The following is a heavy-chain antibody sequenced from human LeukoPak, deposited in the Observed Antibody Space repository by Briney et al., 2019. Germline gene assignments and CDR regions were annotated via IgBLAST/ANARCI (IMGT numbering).Heavy chain of an antibody. D-gene: IGHD5-12*01. V-gene: IGHV4-34*01. Sequence: SETLSLTCAVYGGSFSGYYWSWISQPPGKGLEWIGEINHSGSTNYNPSLKSRVTISVDTSKNQFSLKLSSVTAADTAVYYCARILKRYSGYDLGRKINNWFDPWGQGTLVTVSS. CDR3: ARILKRYSGYDLGRKINNWFDP. J-gene: IGHJ5*02. CDR1: GGSFSGYY. CDR2: INHSGST.